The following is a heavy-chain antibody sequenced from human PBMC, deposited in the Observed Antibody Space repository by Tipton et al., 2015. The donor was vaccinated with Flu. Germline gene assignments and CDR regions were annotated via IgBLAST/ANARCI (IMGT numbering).Heavy chain of an antibody. V-gene: IGHV1-18*01. CDR3: ARQKDYDFWSGYYNNYYYGMDV. D-gene: IGHD3-3*01. J-gene: IGHJ6*02. CDR1: GYTFTSYG. Sequence: QLVQSGAEVKKPGASVKVSCKASGYTFTSYGISWVRQAPGQGLEWMGWISAYNGNTNYAQKLQGRVTMTTDTSTSTAYMELRSLRSDDTAVYYCARQKDYDFWSGYYNNYYYGMDVWGQGPTVTVSS. CDR2: ISAYNGNT.